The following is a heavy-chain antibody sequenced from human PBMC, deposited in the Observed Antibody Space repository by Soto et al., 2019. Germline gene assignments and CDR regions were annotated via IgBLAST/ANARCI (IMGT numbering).Heavy chain of an antibody. Sequence: QVQLVQSGAEVKKPGSSVKVSCKASGGTFSSYAISWMRQAPGQGLEWMGGIIPIFGTANYAQKFQGRVTITADESTSTAYMELSSLRSEDTAVYYCAREDYGGNSYYYYYGMDVWGQGTTVTVSS. CDR2: IIPIFGTA. CDR1: GGTFSSYA. J-gene: IGHJ6*02. D-gene: IGHD4-17*01. V-gene: IGHV1-69*01. CDR3: AREDYGGNSYYYYYGMDV.